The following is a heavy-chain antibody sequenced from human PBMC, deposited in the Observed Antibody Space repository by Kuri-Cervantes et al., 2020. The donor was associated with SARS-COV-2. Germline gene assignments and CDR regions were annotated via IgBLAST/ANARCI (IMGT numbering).Heavy chain of an antibody. CDR1: GGSINDYY. D-gene: IGHD1-26*01. J-gene: IGHJ5*02. V-gene: IGHV4-59*01. CDR2: FYSTGVT. CDR3: ARDNILFSGSGFDT. Sequence: SETLSLTCTVSGGSINDYYRGWIRQPPGKGLEWIGYFYSTGVTNYNPSLKTRVTISTDASKNQLSLKLTSVTAADTAVYYCARDNILFSGSGFDTWGQGALVTDSS.